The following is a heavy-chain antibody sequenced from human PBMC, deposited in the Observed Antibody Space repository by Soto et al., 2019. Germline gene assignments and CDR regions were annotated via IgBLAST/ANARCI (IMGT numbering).Heavy chain of an antibody. J-gene: IGHJ5*02. CDR1: GGSISSGDYY. D-gene: IGHD5-18*01. V-gene: IGHV4-30-4*01. CDR2: IYYSGST. Sequence: PSETLSLTCTVSGGSISSGDYYWSWIRQPPGKGLEWIGYIYYSGSTYYNPSLKSRVTISVDTSKNQFSLKLSPVTAADTAVYYCARQDTAMVTWFDPWGQGTLVTVSS. CDR3: ARQDTAMVTWFDP.